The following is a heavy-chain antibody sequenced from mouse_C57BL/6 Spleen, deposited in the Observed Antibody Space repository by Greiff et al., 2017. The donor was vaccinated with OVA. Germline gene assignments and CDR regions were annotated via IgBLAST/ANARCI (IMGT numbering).Heavy chain of an antibody. J-gene: IGHJ2*01. Sequence: VHLVESGPELVKPGASVKISCKASGYTFTDYYINWVKQRPGQGLEWIGWIFPGSGSTYYNEKFKGKATLTVDKSSSTAYMLLSSLTSEDSAVYFCARNYGSSDYFDYWGQGTTLTVSS. CDR1: GYTFTDYY. CDR3: ARNYGSSDYFDY. D-gene: IGHD1-1*01. CDR2: IFPGSGST. V-gene: IGHV1-75*01.